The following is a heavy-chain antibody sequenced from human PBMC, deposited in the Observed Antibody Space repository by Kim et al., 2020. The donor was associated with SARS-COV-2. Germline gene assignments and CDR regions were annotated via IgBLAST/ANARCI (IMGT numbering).Heavy chain of an antibody. Sequence: ASVKVSCKASGYTLTSYAMHWVRQAPGQRLEWMGWINAGNGNTKYSQKFQGRVTITRDTSASTAYMELSSLRSEDTAVYYCAGDNRIVGAANGLYYYYYMDVWGKGTTVTVSS. CDR1: GYTLTSYA. CDR3: AGDNRIVGAANGLYYYYYMDV. D-gene: IGHD1-26*01. CDR2: INAGNGNT. V-gene: IGHV1-3*01. J-gene: IGHJ6*03.